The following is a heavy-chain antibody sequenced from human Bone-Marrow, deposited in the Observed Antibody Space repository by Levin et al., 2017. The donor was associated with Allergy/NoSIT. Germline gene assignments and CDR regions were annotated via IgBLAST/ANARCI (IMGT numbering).Heavy chain of an antibody. J-gene: IGHJ4*02. D-gene: IGHD3-9*01. CDR2: IKSDGSRT. Sequence: PGGSLRLSCEASGFTLDDYWMHWVRQIPGRGLVWVSSIKSDGSRTNYADSVKGRFTPSRDKAKNTLYLQMNSLRVEDTAVYFCARDGLSAFYNSLSGYSGDEGYIDYWGQGTLVTVSS. V-gene: IGHV3-74*01. CDR3: ARDGLSAFYNSLSGYSGDEGYIDY. CDR1: GFTLDDYW.